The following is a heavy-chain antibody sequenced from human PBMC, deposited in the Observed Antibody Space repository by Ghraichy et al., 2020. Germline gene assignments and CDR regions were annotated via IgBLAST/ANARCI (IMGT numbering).Heavy chain of an antibody. J-gene: IGHJ4*02. CDR1: GDSVSSNSAA. CDR2: TYYRSKWYN. CDR3: ARATSIVARYSNFNF. D-gene: IGHD6-6*01. V-gene: IGHV6-1*01. Sequence: SQTLSLTCAISGDSVSSNSAAWNWIRQSPSRGLEGLGRTYYRSKWYNDYAVSVKGRITINPDTSKNRFSLQLNSVTPEDMAVYYCARATSIVARYSNFNFWGQGTLVSVSS.